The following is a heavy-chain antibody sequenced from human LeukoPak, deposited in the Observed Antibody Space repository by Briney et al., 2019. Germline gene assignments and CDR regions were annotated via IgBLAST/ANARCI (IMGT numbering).Heavy chain of an antibody. J-gene: IGHJ6*02. D-gene: IGHD2-15*01. CDR1: GFTFSSYG. V-gene: IGHV3-33*08. CDR3: ARMVGHCSGGSCYHLHYYYYYGMDV. Sequence: PGRSLRLSCAASGFTFSSYGMHWVRQAPGKGLEWVAVIWYDGSNKYYADSVKGRFTTSRDNSKNTLYLQMNSLRAEDTAVYYCARMVGHCSGGSCYHLHYYYYYGMDVWGQGTTVTVSS. CDR2: IWYDGSNK.